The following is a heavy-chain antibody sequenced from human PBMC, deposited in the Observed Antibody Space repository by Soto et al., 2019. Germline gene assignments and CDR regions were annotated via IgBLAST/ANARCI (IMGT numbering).Heavy chain of an antibody. D-gene: IGHD1-7*01. CDR1: GGTFSSYA. Sequence: SVKVSCKASGGTFSSYAISWVRQAPGQGLEWMGGIIPIFGTANYAQKFQGRVTITADESTSTAYMELSSLRSEDTAVYYCARDERQLELLGGRYYYGMDVWGQGTTVTVSS. CDR2: IIPIFGTA. CDR3: ARDERQLELLGGRYYYGMDV. J-gene: IGHJ6*02. V-gene: IGHV1-69*13.